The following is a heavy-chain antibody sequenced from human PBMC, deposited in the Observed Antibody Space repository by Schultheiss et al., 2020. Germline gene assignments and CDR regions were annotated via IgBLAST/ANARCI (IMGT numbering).Heavy chain of an antibody. CDR3: ARAHRVYGDLGGLAFDP. Sequence: SETLSLTCTVSGGSISSYYWSWIRQPPGKGLEWIGYIYYSGSTYYNPSLKSRVTISVDTSKNQFSLKLSSVTAADTAVYYCARAHRVYGDLGGLAFDPWGQGTLVTVSS. CDR2: IYYSGST. CDR1: GGSISSYY. D-gene: IGHD4-17*01. J-gene: IGHJ5*02. V-gene: IGHV4-59*08.